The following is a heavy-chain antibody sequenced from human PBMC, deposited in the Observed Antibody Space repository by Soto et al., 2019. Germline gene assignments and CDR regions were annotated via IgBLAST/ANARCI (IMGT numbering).Heavy chain of an antibody. V-gene: IGHV3-23*01. CDR2: ISGSGGST. J-gene: IGHJ4*02. D-gene: IGHD5-18*01. CDR1: GFTFSSYA. CDR3: AKKGYSYGYPTYSFLDY. Sequence: PGESLKISCAASGFTFSSYAMSWVRQAPGKGLEWVSAISGSGGSTYYADSVKGRFTISRDNSKNTLYLQMNSLRAEDTAVYYCAKKGYSYGYPTYSFLDYWGQGTLVTVSS.